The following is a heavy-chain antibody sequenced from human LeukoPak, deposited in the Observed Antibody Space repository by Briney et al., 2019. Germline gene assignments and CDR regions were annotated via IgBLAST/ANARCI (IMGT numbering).Heavy chain of an antibody. V-gene: IGHV4-34*01. CDR2: INHSGST. CDR3: ARGRAMAAYYYYGMDV. Sequence: SETLSLTCAVYGGSSSGYYWSWIRQPPGKGLEWIGEINHSGSTNYNPSLKSRVTISVDTSKNQFSLKLSSVTAADTAVYYCARGRAMAAYYYYGMDVWGKGTTVTVSS. J-gene: IGHJ6*04. CDR1: GGSSSGYY. D-gene: IGHD5-18*01.